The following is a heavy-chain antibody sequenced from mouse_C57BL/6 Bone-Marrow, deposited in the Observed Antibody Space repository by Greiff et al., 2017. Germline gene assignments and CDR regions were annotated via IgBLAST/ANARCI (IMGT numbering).Heavy chain of an antibody. V-gene: IGHV1-62-2*01. CDR3: ARHEETPYGSSYVGFAY. CDR2: FYPGSGSI. J-gene: IGHJ3*01. Sequence: VQLQQSGAELVKPGASVKLSCKASGYTFTEYTIHWVKQRSGQGLEWIGWFYPGSGSIKYTEKFKDKATLTADKSSSTVYMELSRLTSEDSAVYFCARHEETPYGSSYVGFAYWGQGTLGTVSA. D-gene: IGHD1-1*01. CDR1: GYTFTEYT.